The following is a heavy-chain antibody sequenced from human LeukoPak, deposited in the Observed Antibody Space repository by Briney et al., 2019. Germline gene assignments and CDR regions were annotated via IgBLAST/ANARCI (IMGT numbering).Heavy chain of an antibody. V-gene: IGHV3-23*01. Sequence: PGGSLRLSCAASGFTFSTFAMIWVRQPPGKGLEWVSSIFPSGGEIHYADSVRGGFTISRDNSKSTLSLQMNSLRDEDTAIYYCATYRQVLLPFESWGQGTLVTVSS. CDR2: IFPSGGEI. CDR3: ATYRQVLLPFES. CDR1: GFTFSTFA. D-gene: IGHD2-8*02. J-gene: IGHJ4*02.